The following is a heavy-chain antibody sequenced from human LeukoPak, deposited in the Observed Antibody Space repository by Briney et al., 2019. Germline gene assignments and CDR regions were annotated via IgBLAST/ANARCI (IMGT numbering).Heavy chain of an antibody. V-gene: IGHV1-3*01. J-gene: IGHJ4*02. Sequence: EASVKVSCKASGYTFTSYAMHWVRQAPGQRLEWMGWINAGNGNTKYSQKFQGRVTITRDTSASTAYMELSSLRSEDTAVYYCARDHVVIIPGGYLDYWGQGTLVTVSS. CDR1: GYTFTSYA. CDR3: ARDHVVIIPGGYLDY. D-gene: IGHD3-3*01. CDR2: INAGNGNT.